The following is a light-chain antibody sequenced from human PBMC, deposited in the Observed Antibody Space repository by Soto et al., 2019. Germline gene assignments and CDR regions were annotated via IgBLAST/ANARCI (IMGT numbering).Light chain of an antibody. V-gene: IGKV3-11*01. J-gene: IGKJ5*01. CDR3: QQRSNLPLT. CDR2: DAS. CDR1: QSVSRY. Sequence: EIVLTQSPATLSLSPGERATLSCRASQSVSRYLVWFQQKPGQAPRLLIYDASNRATGIPARFSGSGSGTDFTLTISSLEPEDFAIYYCQQRSNLPLTFGQGTRLEIK.